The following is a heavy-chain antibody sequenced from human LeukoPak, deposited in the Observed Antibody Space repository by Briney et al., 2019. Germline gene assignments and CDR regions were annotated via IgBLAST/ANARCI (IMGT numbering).Heavy chain of an antibody. CDR2: IWYDGSNK. CDR1: GFTFSSYG. D-gene: IGHD3-10*01. J-gene: IGHJ4*02. V-gene: IGHV3-33*06. CDR3: AKPRQITMVRGVITSYFDY. Sequence: GGSLRLSCAASGFTFSSYGMHWVRQAPGKGLEWVAVIWYDGSNKYYADSVKGRFTISRDNSKNTLYLQMNSLRAEDTAVYYCAKPRQITMVRGVITSYFDYWGQGTLVTVSS.